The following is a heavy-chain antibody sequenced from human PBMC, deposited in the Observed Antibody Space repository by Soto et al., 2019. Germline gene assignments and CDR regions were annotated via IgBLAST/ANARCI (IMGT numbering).Heavy chain of an antibody. Sequence: GGSLRLSCAASGFTFSNAWMRCVRQAPGKGLEWVGRIKSKTDVGTTDYAAHVKGRFTISRDDSKNKLYLQMDSLKTEDTAVYYCTTDSGGRPWFDTWGQGTLVTVSS. CDR2: IKSKTDVGTT. J-gene: IGHJ5*02. CDR3: TTDSGGRPWFDT. D-gene: IGHD3-10*01. V-gene: IGHV3-15*01. CDR1: GFTFSNAW.